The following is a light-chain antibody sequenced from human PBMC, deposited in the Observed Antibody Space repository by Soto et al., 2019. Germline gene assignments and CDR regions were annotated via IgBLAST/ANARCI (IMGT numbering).Light chain of an antibody. V-gene: IGLV2-14*01. Sequence: QSALTQPASVSGSPGQSITLSCTGTSSDIGGYDYVSWYQRHPGKAPKLIIYDVNNRPSGVSNRFSGSKSGNTASLPISGLQAEDEAAYYCTSSASGSSHVVFGGGTKLTVL. J-gene: IGLJ2*01. CDR1: SSDIGGYDY. CDR2: DVN. CDR3: TSSASGSSHVV.